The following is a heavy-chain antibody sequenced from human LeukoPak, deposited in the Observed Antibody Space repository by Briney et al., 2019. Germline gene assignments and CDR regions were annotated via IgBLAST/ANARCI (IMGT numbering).Heavy chain of an antibody. CDR3: AREGRYFDWLQDY. V-gene: IGHV3-74*01. CDR2: INSDGSST. D-gene: IGHD3-9*01. J-gene: IGHJ4*02. Sequence: HPGGSLRLSCAASGFTFSSYWMHWVRQAPGKGLVWVSRINSDGSSTSYADSVKGRFTISRDNAKNTLYLQVNSLRAEDTAVYYCAREGRYFDWLQDYWGQGTLVTVSS. CDR1: GFTFSSYW.